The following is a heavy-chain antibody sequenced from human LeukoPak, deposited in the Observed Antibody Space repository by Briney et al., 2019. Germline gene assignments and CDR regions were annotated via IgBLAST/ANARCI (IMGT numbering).Heavy chain of an antibody. CDR2: FDPEDGET. D-gene: IGHD1-26*01. CDR3: ATPPLYSGSYFCY. V-gene: IGHV1-24*01. Sequence: ASVKVSRKVSGYTLTELSMHWVRQAPGKGLEWMGGFDPEDGETIYAQKFQGRVTMTEDTSTDTAYMELGSLRSEDTAVYYCATPPLYSGSYFCYWGQGTLVTVSS. CDR1: GYTLTELS. J-gene: IGHJ4*02.